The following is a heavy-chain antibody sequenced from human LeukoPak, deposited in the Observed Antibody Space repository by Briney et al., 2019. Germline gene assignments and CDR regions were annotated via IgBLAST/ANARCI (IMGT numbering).Heavy chain of an antibody. V-gene: IGHV4-59*01. CDR3: ARTTEGGYTYDYFYYYYMDV. CDR1: GGSISSYY. D-gene: IGHD5-18*01. CDR2: IYYSGST. J-gene: IGHJ6*03. Sequence: NPSETLSLTCTVSGGSISSYYWSWIRQPLGKGLEWIGYIYYSGSTNYNPSLKSRVTISVDMSKNQFSLKLSSVTAADTAVYYCARTTEGGYTYDYFYYYYMDVWGKGTTVTISS.